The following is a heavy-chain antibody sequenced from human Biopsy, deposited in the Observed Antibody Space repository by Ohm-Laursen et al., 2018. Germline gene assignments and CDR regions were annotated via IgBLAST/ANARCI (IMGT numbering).Heavy chain of an antibody. Sequence: SDTLSLTCTVSGDSISSYYWSWIRQPPGKGLQWIGYTCYSGSTNYNPSLNSRVTIAVDTSKNQFSLRLTSVTAADTAVYYCVRSNYHYYGFDVWGQGTTVTVSS. CDR1: GDSISSYY. V-gene: IGHV4-59*07. CDR3: VRSNYHYYGFDV. CDR2: TCYSGST. J-gene: IGHJ6*02.